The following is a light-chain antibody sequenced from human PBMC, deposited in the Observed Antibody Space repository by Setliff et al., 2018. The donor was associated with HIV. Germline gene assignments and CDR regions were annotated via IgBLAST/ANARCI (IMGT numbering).Light chain of an antibody. CDR2: DTS. CDR1: TGAVTSGHY. Sequence: QAVVTQEPSLTVSPGGTVTLTCGSSTGAVTSGHYPYWFQQKPGQAPRTLIYDTSNKHSWTPARFSGSLLGGKAALALSGAQPEDEAAYYCFLSYSGARRVFGGGTNLTVL. J-gene: IGLJ3*02. V-gene: IGLV7-46*01. CDR3: FLSYSGARRV.